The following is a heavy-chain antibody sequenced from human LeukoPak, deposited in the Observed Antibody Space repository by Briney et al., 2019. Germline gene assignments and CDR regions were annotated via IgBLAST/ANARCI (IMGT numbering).Heavy chain of an antibody. V-gene: IGHV4-4*07. CDR1: GESINSFY. Sequence: SETLSLTCTVSGESINSFYWSWIRQPAGKGLEWIGRIYSSGSTNYSPSLKSRVTMSVDTSKNQFSLKLSSVTAADTAVYYCASVRKGYCSSTSCYAKGYYYYYMDVWGKGTTVTISS. D-gene: IGHD2-2*01. CDR2: IYSSGST. J-gene: IGHJ6*03. CDR3: ASVRKGYCSSTSCYAKGYYYYYMDV.